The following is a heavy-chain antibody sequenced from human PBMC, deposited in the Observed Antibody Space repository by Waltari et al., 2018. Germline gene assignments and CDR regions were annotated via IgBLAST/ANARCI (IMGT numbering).Heavy chain of an antibody. CDR3: AGGYGAYCGEDCSDPFDI. J-gene: IGHJ3*02. CDR2: IFNSATT. D-gene: IGHD2-21*01. CDR1: GDSIRGHY. Sequence: QVQLQESGPGLVEPSETLSLTCTVSGDSIRGHYWSWIRQPPGKGLEWIGYIFNSATTNYNPSLKSRVTISADMSKNQLALRFTSMTAADTAVYYCAGGYGAYCGEDCSDPFDIWGRGTMVTVSS. V-gene: IGHV4-59*11.